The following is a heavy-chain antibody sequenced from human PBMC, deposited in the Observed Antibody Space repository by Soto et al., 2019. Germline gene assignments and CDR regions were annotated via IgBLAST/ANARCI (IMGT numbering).Heavy chain of an antibody. CDR2: ISSSSSYI. CDR3: ARDLWGDDYSPRRTYYYGMDV. Sequence: EVQLVESGGGLVKPGGSLRLSCAASGFTFSSYSMNWVRQAPGKGLEWVSSISSSSSYIYYADSVKGRFTISRDNAKNSLYLQMNSLRAEDTAVYYCARDLWGDDYSPRRTYYYGMDVWGQGTTVTVSS. J-gene: IGHJ6*02. CDR1: GFTFSSYS. V-gene: IGHV3-21*01. D-gene: IGHD4-4*01.